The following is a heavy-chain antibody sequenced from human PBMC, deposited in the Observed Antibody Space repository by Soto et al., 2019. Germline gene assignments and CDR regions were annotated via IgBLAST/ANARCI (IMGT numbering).Heavy chain of an antibody. CDR3: SIRNSYGRGDF. J-gene: IGHJ4*02. Sequence: QVQLVQSGAEVKKPGSWVRVSCKSSGGTLNSYTISWVRQALGQGLEWMEGIIPVFGTTDYAQKFQGRVTITAGQSTGTAYLALFSLRSEDTAIYYCSIRNSYGRGDFWGQGTLVTVSS. CDR1: GGTLNSYT. V-gene: IGHV1-69*01. CDR2: IIPVFGTT. D-gene: IGHD1-26*01.